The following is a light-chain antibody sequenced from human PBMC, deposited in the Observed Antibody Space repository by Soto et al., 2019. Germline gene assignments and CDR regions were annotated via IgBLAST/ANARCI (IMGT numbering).Light chain of an antibody. J-gene: IGKJ4*01. CDR2: GAS. CDR3: QQYGSYPLT. Sequence: EIVMTQSPATLSVSPGERATLSCRASQSVSSNLAWYQQKPGQAPRLLIYGASSRATGIPDRFSGSGSGTDFTLTISRLEPEDFAVYYCQQYGSYPLTFGGGTKVDI. V-gene: IGKV3-20*01. CDR1: QSVSSN.